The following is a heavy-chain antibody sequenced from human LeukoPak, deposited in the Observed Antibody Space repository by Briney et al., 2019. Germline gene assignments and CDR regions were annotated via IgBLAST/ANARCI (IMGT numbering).Heavy chain of an antibody. V-gene: IGHV3-21*01. CDR2: ISSSSSYI. CDR1: GFTFSSYS. Sequence: PGGSLRLSCAASGFTFSSYSMNWVRQAPGKGLEWVSSISSSSSYIYYADSVKGRFTISRDNAKNSLYLQMNSLRAEDTAVYYCARERGPGTSITRDPFDYWGQGTLVTVSS. J-gene: IGHJ4*02. D-gene: IGHD1-14*01. CDR3: ARERGPGTSITRDPFDY.